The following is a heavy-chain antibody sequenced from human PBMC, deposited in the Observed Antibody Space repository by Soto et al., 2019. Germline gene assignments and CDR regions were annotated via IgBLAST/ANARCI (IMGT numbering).Heavy chain of an antibody. CDR1: GFIFSEST. V-gene: IGHV3-64D*06. CDR2: VSTSGRST. D-gene: IGHD2-15*01. CDR3: VKQAHGLDGVAFDY. Sequence: EVQLVESGGGLVPPGGSLRLSCSASGFIFSESTIYWVRQVPGKGLEAISAVSTSGRSTYYADSVKDRFTISRDNSKNTLFLQMGSLRPEDTAIYYCVKQAHGLDGVAFDYWGQGTQVTVAS. J-gene: IGHJ4*02.